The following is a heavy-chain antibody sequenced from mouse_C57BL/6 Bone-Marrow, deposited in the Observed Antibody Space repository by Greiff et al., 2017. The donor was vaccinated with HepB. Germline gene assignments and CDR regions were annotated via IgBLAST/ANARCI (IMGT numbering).Heavy chain of an antibody. CDR2: IHPNSGST. CDR1: GYTFTSYW. CDR3: ARYGAVVGRDC. J-gene: IGHJ2*01. Sequence: VQLQQPGAELVKPGASVKLSCKASGYTFTSYWMHWVKQRPGQGLEWIGMIHPNSGSTNYNEKFKSKATLTVDKSSSTAYMQLSSLTSEDSAVYYCARYGAVVGRDCWGQGTTLTVAS. V-gene: IGHV1-64*01. D-gene: IGHD1-1*01.